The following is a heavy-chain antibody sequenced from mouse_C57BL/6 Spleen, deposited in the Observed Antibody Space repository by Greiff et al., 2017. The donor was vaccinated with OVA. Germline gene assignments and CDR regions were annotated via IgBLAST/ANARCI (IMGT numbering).Heavy chain of an antibody. Sequence: VQLQQSGPGLVQPSQSLSITCTVSGFSLTSYGVHWVRQSPGKGLEWLGVIWRGGSTDYNAAFMSRLSITKDNSKSQVSFKMNSLQADDTAIYYCATSYGSSYWYFGVWGTGTTVTVSS. D-gene: IGHD1-1*01. CDR1: GFSLTSYG. CDR3: ATSYGSSYWYFGV. CDR2: IWRGGST. V-gene: IGHV2-5*01. J-gene: IGHJ1*03.